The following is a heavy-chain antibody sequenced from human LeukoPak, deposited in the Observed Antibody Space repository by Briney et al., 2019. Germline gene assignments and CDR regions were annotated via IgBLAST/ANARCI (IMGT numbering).Heavy chain of an antibody. J-gene: IGHJ6*02. CDR3: ARGAPDQLLYYYGSGSYNPNYYYYYYGMDV. Sequence: ASVKVSCKASGYTFTSYDINWVRQATGQGLEWMGWMNPNSGNTGYAQKFQGRVTMTRNTSISTAYMELSSLRSEDTAVYYCARGAPDQLLYYYGSGSYNPNYYYYYYGMDVWGQGTTVTVSS. CDR1: GYTFTSYD. V-gene: IGHV1-8*02. D-gene: IGHD3-10*01. CDR2: MNPNSGNT.